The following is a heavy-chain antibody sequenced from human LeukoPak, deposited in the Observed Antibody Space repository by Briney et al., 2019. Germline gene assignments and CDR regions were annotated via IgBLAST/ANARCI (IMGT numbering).Heavy chain of an antibody. J-gene: IGHJ4*02. Sequence: PSETLSLTCTVSGGSISSYYWSWIRQPPGKGLEWIGYIYYSGSTNYNPSLKSRVTISVDTSKNQFSLKLSSVTAADTAVYYCARGIVGATTGPIWGQGTLVTVSS. V-gene: IGHV4-59*01. CDR2: IYYSGST. CDR1: GGSISSYY. D-gene: IGHD1-26*01. CDR3: ARGIVGATTGPI.